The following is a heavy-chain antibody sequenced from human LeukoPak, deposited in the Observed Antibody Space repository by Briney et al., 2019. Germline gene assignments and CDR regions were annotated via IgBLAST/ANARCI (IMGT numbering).Heavy chain of an antibody. J-gene: IGHJ4*02. V-gene: IGHV1-69*04. CDR1: GGTFSSYA. D-gene: IGHD3-22*01. CDR2: IIPILGIA. Sequence: ASVKVSCKASGGTFSSYAISWVRQASGQGLEWMGRIIPILGIANYAQKFQGRVTITADKSTSTAYMELSSLRSEDTAVYYCAREGDYYDSSGYYSPFDYWGLGTLVTVSS. CDR3: AREGDYYDSSGYYSPFDY.